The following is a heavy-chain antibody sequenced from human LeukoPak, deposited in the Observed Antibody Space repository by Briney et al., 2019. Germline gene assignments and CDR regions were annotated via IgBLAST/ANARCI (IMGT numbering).Heavy chain of an antibody. J-gene: IGHJ4*02. Sequence: GGSLRLSCAASGFTVSSNYMSWVRQAPGKGLEWVSVIYSGGSTYYADSVKGRFTISRDNSKNTLYLQMNSLRAEDTAVYYCARKTYSSLIDYWGQGTLVTVSS. V-gene: IGHV3-66*01. CDR3: ARKTYSSLIDY. D-gene: IGHD2-15*01. CDR1: GFTVSSNY. CDR2: IYSGGST.